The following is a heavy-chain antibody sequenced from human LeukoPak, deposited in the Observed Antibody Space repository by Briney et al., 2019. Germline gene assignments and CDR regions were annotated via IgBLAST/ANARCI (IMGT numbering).Heavy chain of an antibody. Sequence: SETLSLTCTVSGGSISSGSYYWSWIRQPAGKGLEWIGRIYTSGSTNYNPSLKSRVTISVDTSKNQFSLKLSSVTAADTAVYYCARNMVRGVVTSLDAFDIWGQGTMVTVSS. CDR1: GGSISSGSYY. J-gene: IGHJ3*02. CDR3: ARNMVRGVVTSLDAFDI. V-gene: IGHV4-61*02. D-gene: IGHD3-10*01. CDR2: IYTSGST.